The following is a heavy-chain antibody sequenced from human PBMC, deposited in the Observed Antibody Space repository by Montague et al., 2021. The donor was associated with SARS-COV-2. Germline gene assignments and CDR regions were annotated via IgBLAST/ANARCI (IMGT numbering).Heavy chain of an antibody. CDR2: IYYSGST. Sequence: TLSLTCTVSGGSIGSGGYYWSWLRQHPGKGLEWIGYIYYSGSTNYNPSLKSRLTISVDTSKNQFSLKLSSVTAADTAVYYCARGEGVMVYVYGMDVWGQGTTVTVSS. D-gene: IGHD2-8*01. CDR1: GGSIGSGGYY. V-gene: IGHV4-31*03. J-gene: IGHJ6*02. CDR3: ARGEGVMVYVYGMDV.